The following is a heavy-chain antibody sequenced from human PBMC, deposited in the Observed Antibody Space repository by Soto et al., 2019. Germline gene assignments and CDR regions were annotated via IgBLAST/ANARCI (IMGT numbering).Heavy chain of an antibody. CDR2: ISYDGSNK. D-gene: IGHD4-17*01. CDR3: AREYCDYNAFDI. Sequence: GGSLRLSCAASGFTFSSYAMHWVRQAPGKGLEWEAVISYDGSNKYYADSVKGRFTISRDNSKNTLYLQMNSLRAEDTAVYYCAREYCDYNAFDIWGQGTMVTFSS. V-gene: IGHV3-30-3*01. J-gene: IGHJ3*02. CDR1: GFTFSSYA.